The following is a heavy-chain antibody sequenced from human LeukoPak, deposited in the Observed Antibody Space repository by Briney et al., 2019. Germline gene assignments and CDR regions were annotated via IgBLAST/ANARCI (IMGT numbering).Heavy chain of an antibody. D-gene: IGHD3-22*01. Sequence: PGESLRLSCAASGLTFSSSAMSWVRQAPGKGLEWVSTISGSSGSTYYADSVKGRFTISRDNSKNTLYLQMNSLRAEDTAVYYCAKARLVVSSPSDAFDIWGQGTMVTASS. J-gene: IGHJ3*02. V-gene: IGHV3-23*01. CDR3: AKARLVVSSPSDAFDI. CDR1: GLTFSSSA. CDR2: ISGSSGST.